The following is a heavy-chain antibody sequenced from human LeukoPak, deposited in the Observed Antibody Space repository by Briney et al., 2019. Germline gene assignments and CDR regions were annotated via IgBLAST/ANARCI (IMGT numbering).Heavy chain of an antibody. J-gene: IGHJ4*02. V-gene: IGHV3-15*01. D-gene: IGHD3-10*01. CDR1: GFTFYNAW. CDR3: TTDMGIPWFGEPPSY. CDR2: IKSKNNGETT. Sequence: GGSLRLSCVASGFTFYNAWMTWVRQAPGKGLEGVGRIKSKNNGETTDYAAPVKGRFTISRDDSENTLFLQLNSLKTEDTAVYFCTTDMGIPWFGEPPSYWGQGTLVTVSS.